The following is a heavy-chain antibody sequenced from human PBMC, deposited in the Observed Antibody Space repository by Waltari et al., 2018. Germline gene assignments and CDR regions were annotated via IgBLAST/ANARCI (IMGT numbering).Heavy chain of an antibody. J-gene: IGHJ4*02. CDR3: ARDGEMYCSSTSCYYFDH. CDR2: ISYDGSNT. D-gene: IGHD2-2*01. Sequence: QGQLVEAGGGVVQPGRSLSLSCAASGFTFISYTMHCVRQAPGKGLEWVAVISYDGSNTYHADSVKGRFTISRDNSKNTLYLQMNSLRTEDTAVYYCARDGEMYCSSTSCYYFDHWGQGTLVTVSS. CDR1: GFTFISYT. V-gene: IGHV3-30*04.